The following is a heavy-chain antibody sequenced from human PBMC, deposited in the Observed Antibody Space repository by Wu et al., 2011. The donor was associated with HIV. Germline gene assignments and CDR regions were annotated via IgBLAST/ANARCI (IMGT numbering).Heavy chain of an antibody. Sequence: QVQLGQSGAEVKKPGASVKVSCKASGYTFSDYYMYWVRQAPGQGLEWVGWINPNTGGTNYAQKFQGRVTVTRDTSISTVYIDLSRLRSDDTAVYYCARGRPGSIPGFDAFDIWGQGTMVTVSS. CDR1: GYTFSDYY. V-gene: IGHV1-2*02. D-gene: IGHD3-10*01. CDR2: INPNTGGT. J-gene: IGHJ3*02. CDR3: ARGRPGSIPGFDAFDI.